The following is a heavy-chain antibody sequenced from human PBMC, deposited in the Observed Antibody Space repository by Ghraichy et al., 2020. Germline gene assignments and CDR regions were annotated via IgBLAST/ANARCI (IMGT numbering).Heavy chain of an antibody. V-gene: IGHV3-73*01. CDR1: GFTFSDSA. CDR3: SVDPYTHYRLDP. Sequence: GGSLRLSCAASGFTFSDSAIHWVRQASGKGLEWIGRIRTKVNSYATIYAASVQGRFTISRDDSKNTAYLQMNSLELEDTAVYYCSVDPYTHYRLDPWGLGTQVTVSS. J-gene: IGHJ5*02. D-gene: IGHD4-11*01. CDR2: IRTKVNSYAT.